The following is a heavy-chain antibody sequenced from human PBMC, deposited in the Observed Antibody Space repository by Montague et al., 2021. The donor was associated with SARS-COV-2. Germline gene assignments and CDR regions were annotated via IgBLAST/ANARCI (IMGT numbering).Heavy chain of an antibody. Sequence: SETLSLTCTVSGGSISSYYWSWIRQPPGKGLEWIGYIYYSGSTYXNPSLKSRVTISVDTSKNQFSLKLSSVTAADTAVYYCARAFIAAAGTTSFDYWGQGTLVTVSS. CDR1: GGSISSYY. J-gene: IGHJ4*02. CDR2: IYYSGST. CDR3: ARAFIAAAGTTSFDY. D-gene: IGHD6-13*01. V-gene: IGHV4-59*12.